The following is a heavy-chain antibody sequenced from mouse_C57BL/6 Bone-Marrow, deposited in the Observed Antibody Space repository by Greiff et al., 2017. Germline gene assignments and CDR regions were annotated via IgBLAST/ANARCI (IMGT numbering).Heavy chain of an antibody. J-gene: IGHJ4*01. V-gene: IGHV5-16*01. Sequence: EVQLVESEGGLVQPGSSMKLSCTASGFTFSDYYMAWVRQVPEKGLEWVANINYDGSSTYYLDSLKSRFIISRDNTKNILYLQMSSLKSEATATYYCAILRRYYYAMDYWGQGTSVTVSS. CDR1: GFTFSDYY. CDR2: INYDGSST. D-gene: IGHD2-4*01. CDR3: AILRRYYYAMDY.